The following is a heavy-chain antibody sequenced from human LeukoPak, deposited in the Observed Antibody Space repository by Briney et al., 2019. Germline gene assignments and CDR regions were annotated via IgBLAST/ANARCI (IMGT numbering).Heavy chain of an antibody. CDR3: ARVRLADERAWAY. CDR2: ITPRSGDT. CDR1: GYTFSDFY. Sequence: ASVKVSCTASGYTFSDFYIHWVRQAPGQGLEYVGWITPRSGDTYSPQRFQGRVTMTRDASISTAYMELSSLRSDDTAVYFCARVRLADERAWAYWGQGTLVTVSS. V-gene: IGHV1-2*02. J-gene: IGHJ4*02. D-gene: IGHD3-3*02.